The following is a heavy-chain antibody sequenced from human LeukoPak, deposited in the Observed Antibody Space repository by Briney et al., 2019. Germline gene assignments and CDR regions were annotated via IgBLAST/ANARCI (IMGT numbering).Heavy chain of an antibody. V-gene: IGHV4-34*01. CDR2: INHSGST. CDR3: ARPKASSWYSRAFDI. CDR1: GGSFSGYY. Sequence: SETLSLTCAVHGGSFSGYYWSWIRQPPGKGLEWIGEINHSGSTNYNPSLKSRVTISVDKSKNQFSLKLSSATAADTAVYYCARPKASSWYSRAFDIWGQGTMVTVSS. J-gene: IGHJ3*02. D-gene: IGHD6-13*01.